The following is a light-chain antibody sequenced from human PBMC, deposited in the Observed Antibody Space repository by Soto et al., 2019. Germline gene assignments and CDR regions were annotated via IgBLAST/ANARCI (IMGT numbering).Light chain of an antibody. CDR2: AAS. CDR3: QKYNSAPPL. V-gene: IGKV1-27*01. J-gene: IGKJ4*01. CDR1: QDISNY. Sequence: DIQMTQSPSSLSASVGDRVTITCRASQDISNYLAWYQQKPGKVPKVLMYAASTLQSGVPSRFSGSGSGTDFTLPISSLQPEDVATYYCQKYNSAPPLFGGGTKVEIK.